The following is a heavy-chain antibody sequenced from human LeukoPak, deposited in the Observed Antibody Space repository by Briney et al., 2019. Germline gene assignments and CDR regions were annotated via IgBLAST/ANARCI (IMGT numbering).Heavy chain of an antibody. V-gene: IGHV4/OR15-8*02. CDR2: ISMTGQT. D-gene: IGHD1-26*01. Sequence: PSETLSLTCGVSGGALSSTNWWSWVRRPPGQGLEGIGEISMTGQTKYNPSLSGRVTMSLDEARNQLTLNLTSVTAADTAIYYCSSESGAFCPLGYWGQGTLVIVPP. CDR1: GGALSSTNW. CDR3: SSESGAFCPLGY. J-gene: IGHJ4*02.